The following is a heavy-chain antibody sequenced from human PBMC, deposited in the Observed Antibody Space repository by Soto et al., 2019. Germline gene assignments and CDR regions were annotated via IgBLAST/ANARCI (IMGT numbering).Heavy chain of an antibody. J-gene: IGHJ5*02. CDR3: ARDLAGIVVPAAMDP. V-gene: IGHV1-69*04. CDR2: IIPILGIA. D-gene: IGHD2-2*01. Sequence: SVKVSCKASGGTFSSYTISWVRQAPGQGLEWMGRIIPILGIANYAQKFQGRVTITADKSTSTAYMELSSLRSEDTAVYYCARDLAGIVVPAAMDPWGQGTLVTVSS. CDR1: GGTFSSYT.